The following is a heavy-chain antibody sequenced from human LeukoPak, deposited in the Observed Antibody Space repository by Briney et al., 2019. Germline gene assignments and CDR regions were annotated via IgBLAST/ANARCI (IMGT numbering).Heavy chain of an antibody. CDR1: GFTLSSYS. Sequence: GGSLRLSCAASGFTLSSYSMNWVRQAPGKGLEWVSYISSRSATIYYADSVKGRFTISRDNAKNSLYLQMNSLRAEDTAVYYCARDPLSSSSFDLWGQGTLVTVSS. D-gene: IGHD6-13*01. CDR3: ARDPLSSSSFDL. CDR2: ISSRSATI. V-gene: IGHV3-48*01. J-gene: IGHJ4*02.